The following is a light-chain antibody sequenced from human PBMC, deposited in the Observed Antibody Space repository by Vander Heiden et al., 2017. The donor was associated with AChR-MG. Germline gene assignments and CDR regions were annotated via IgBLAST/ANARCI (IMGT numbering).Light chain of an antibody. V-gene: IGKV1-5*03. Sequence: DIQMTQSPSALAASVGDRVTITCRASQSISSSLAWFQQKPGRAPNLLIYKASRLESGVPSRFSGSGSGTEFTLTINSLQPDDFANYYCQQDSSLYTFGQRTKLDIK. CDR3: QQDSSLYT. J-gene: IGKJ2*01. CDR2: KAS. CDR1: QSISSS.